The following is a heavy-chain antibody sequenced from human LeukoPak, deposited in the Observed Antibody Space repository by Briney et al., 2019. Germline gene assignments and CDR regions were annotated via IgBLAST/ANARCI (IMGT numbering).Heavy chain of an antibody. D-gene: IGHD3-22*01. CDR3: ARGAYNSGGTHEN. V-gene: IGHV3-11*04. CDR2: ISTSGNYI. CDR1: GFTFSDYY. J-gene: IGHJ4*02. Sequence: GGSLRLSCAASGFTFSDYYMSWIRQAPGKGLEWVSYISTSGNYIYYADSVKGRFTISRDNAKNSLYLQMYSLRAEDTALYYCARGAYNSGGTHENWGQGTLVTVSS.